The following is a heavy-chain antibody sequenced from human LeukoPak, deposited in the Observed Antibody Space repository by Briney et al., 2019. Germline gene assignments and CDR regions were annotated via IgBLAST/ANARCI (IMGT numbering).Heavy chain of an antibody. Sequence: GRSLRLSCAASGFTFSSYGMHWVRQAPGKGLEWVSGISWNSGSIGYADSVKGRFTISRDNAKNSLYLQMNSLRAEDTALYYCAKDADYGGNSYYFDYWGQGTLVTVSS. CDR1: GFTFSSYG. J-gene: IGHJ4*02. D-gene: IGHD4-17*01. CDR3: AKDADYGGNSYYFDY. CDR2: ISWNSGSI. V-gene: IGHV3-9*01.